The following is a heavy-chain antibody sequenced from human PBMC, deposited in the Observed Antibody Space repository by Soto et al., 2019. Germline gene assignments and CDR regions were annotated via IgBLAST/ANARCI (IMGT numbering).Heavy chain of an antibody. D-gene: IGHD2-15*01. V-gene: IGHV4-59*08. J-gene: IGHJ6*03. CDR1: GGSISSYY. Sequence: SETLSLTCTVSGGSISSYYWSWIRQPPGKGLEWIGYIYYSGSTNYNPSLKSRVTISEDTSKNQFSLKLSSVTAADTAVYYCARIGYCSGGSCHSHYYYYMDVWGKGTTVTVSS. CDR2: IYYSGST. CDR3: ARIGYCSGGSCHSHYYYYMDV.